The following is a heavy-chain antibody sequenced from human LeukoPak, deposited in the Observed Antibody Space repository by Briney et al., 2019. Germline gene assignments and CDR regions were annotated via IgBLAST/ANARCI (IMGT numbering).Heavy chain of an antibody. CDR2: IKQDGSEK. D-gene: IGHD3-10*01. CDR1: GFTFSSYW. Sequence: GGSLRLSCAASGFTFSSYWMSWVRQAPGKGLEWVANIKQDGSEKYYVDSVKGRFTISRDNAKNSLYLQMNSLRAEDTAVYYCARSYGSGSYEFDYWGQGTLVTVSS. V-gene: IGHV3-7*01. CDR3: ARSYGSGSYEFDY. J-gene: IGHJ4*02.